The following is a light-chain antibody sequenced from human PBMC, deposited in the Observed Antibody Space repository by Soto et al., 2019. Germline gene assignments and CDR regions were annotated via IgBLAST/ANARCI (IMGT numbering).Light chain of an antibody. CDR2: WAS. Sequence: IVMTQSPDSLAVSLGERATINCKSSQSLXYSSNNKYYLAWFQQKPGQPPELLIYWASTRESGVPDRFSGSGAGTDFTLTISSLQAEDVAVYYCQQYYTTPWTFGQGTKVDIK. CDR3: QQYYTTPWT. J-gene: IGKJ1*01. CDR1: QSLXYSSNNKYY. V-gene: IGKV4-1*01.